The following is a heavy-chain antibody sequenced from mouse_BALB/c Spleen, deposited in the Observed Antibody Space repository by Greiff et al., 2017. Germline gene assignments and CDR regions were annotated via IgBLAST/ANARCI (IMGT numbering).Heavy chain of an antibody. J-gene: IGHJ4*01. CDR1: GYTFSSYW. CDR3: ARWDTTDGTGDD. CDR2: ILPGSGST. Sequence: VQLQQSGAELMKPGASVKISCKATGYTFSSYWIEWVKQRPGHGLEWIGEILPGSGSTNYNEKFKGKATFTADTSSNTAYLQLSSLTSEDSAVYDCARWDTTDGTGDDWGQGTAVTVSS. D-gene: IGHD1-1*01. V-gene: IGHV1-9*01.